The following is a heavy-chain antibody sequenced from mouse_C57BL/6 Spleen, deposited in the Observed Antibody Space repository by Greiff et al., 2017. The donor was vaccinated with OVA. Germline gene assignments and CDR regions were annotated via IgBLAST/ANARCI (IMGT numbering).Heavy chain of an antibody. Sequence: LQESGPGLVKPSQSLSLTCSVTGYSITSGYYWNWIRQFPGNKLEWMGYISYDGSNNYNPSLKNRISITRDTSKNQFFLKLNSVTTEDTATYYCAREGGSSYWFAYWGQGTLVTVSA. CDR3: AREGGSSYWFAY. J-gene: IGHJ3*01. CDR2: ISYDGSN. D-gene: IGHD1-1*01. CDR1: GYSITSGYY. V-gene: IGHV3-6*01.